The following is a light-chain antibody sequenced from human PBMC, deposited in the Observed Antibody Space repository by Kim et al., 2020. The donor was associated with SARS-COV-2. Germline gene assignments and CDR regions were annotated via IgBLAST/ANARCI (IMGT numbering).Light chain of an antibody. CDR3: QQYGSSPFT. Sequence: SPGERATLSCRASQSVSSSYLAWYQQKPGQAPRLLIYGASSRATGIPDRFSGSGSGTDFTLTINRLEPEDFAVYYCQQYGSSPFTFGPGTKVDIK. V-gene: IGKV3-20*01. CDR2: GAS. CDR1: QSVSSSY. J-gene: IGKJ3*01.